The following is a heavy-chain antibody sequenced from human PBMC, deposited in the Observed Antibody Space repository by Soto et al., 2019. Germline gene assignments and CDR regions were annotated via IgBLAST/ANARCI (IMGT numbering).Heavy chain of an antibody. D-gene: IGHD2-8*02. CDR1: GGTFGSYA. V-gene: IGHV1-69*01. CDR3: AKDTRRYCTAGTCVPGFDP. J-gene: IGHJ5*02. Sequence: QVQLVQSGAEVKKPGSSVKVSCKASGGTFGSYAISWVRQAPGQGLEWMGGIIPIFGTANYAQKFQGRVTFTADESTRIAYMELSSLRSEDTAVYYCAKDTRRYCTAGTCVPGFDPWGQGTLVTVSS. CDR2: IIPIFGTA.